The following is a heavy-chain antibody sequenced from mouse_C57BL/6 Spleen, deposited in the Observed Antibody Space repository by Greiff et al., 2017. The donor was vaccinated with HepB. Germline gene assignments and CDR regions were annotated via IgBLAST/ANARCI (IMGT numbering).Heavy chain of an antibody. V-gene: IGHV1-26*01. J-gene: IGHJ2*01. CDR2: INPNNGGT. D-gene: IGHD2-5*01. Sequence: EVQLQQSGPELVKPGASVKISCKASGYTFTDYYMNWVKQSHGKSLEWIGDINPNNGGTSYNQKFKGKATLTVDKSSSTAYMELRSLTSEDSAVYYCARTDSTLDYWGQGTTLTVSS. CDR3: ARTDSTLDY. CDR1: GYTFTDYY.